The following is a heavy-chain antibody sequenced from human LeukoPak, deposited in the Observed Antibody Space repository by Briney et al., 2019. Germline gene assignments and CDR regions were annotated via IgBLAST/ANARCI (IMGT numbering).Heavy chain of an antibody. CDR3: AREDGTNWNDEPFDI. J-gene: IGHJ3*02. D-gene: IGHD1-1*01. Sequence: AASVKVSCKVSGYTFTNYAMNWVRQAPGQGLEWMGWFNTNTGNPTYAQGFTGRFVFSLDTSVSTAYLQISSLKAEDTAVYYCAREDGTNWNDEPFDIWGQGTMVTVSS. V-gene: IGHV7-4-1*02. CDR2: FNTNTGNP. CDR1: GYTFTNYA.